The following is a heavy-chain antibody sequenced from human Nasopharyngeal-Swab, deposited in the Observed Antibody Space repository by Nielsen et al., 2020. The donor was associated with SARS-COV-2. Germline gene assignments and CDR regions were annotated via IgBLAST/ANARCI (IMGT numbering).Heavy chain of an antibody. CDR3: ARDGLDYDFWSAYFMDV. CDR2: ISSSSSCI. V-gene: IGHV3-21*01. J-gene: IGHJ6*02. Sequence: GGSLRLSCAASGFTFNNYNFNWVRQAPGKGLEWVSSISSSSSCIYYADSVEGRFTISRDNAKNSLYLQMNSLRAEDTAVYYCARDGLDYDFWSAYFMDVWGQGTTVTVSS. D-gene: IGHD3-3*01. CDR1: GFTFNNYN.